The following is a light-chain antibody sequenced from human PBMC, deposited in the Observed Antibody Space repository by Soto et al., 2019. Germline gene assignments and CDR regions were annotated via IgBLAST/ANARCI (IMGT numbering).Light chain of an antibody. V-gene: IGKV3-20*01. J-gene: IGKJ1*01. CDR1: QSVSSSF. CDR3: QQYGSSLTWT. Sequence: LVLTQSPGNPSLSPGEKATLSCRASQSVSSSFLAWYQQKPGQAPRLLIYGASSRATGIPDRFSGSGSGTDFTLTISRLEPEDFAVYYCQQYGSSLTWTFGQGTKVDI. CDR2: GAS.